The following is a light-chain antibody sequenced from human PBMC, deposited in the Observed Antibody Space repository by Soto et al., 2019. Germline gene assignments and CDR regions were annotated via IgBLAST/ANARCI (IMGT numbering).Light chain of an antibody. V-gene: IGKV3-15*01. CDR3: QEYNNWPPEGT. J-gene: IGKJ1*01. CDR2: GAS. CDR1: QSVSSN. Sequence: EIVMTQSPATLSVSPGERATLSCRASQSVSSNLAWYQQKPGQAPRLLIYGASTRATGIPARFSGSGSGTEFALTISSLQSEDFAVYYCQEYNNWPPEGTFGQRTKVEIK.